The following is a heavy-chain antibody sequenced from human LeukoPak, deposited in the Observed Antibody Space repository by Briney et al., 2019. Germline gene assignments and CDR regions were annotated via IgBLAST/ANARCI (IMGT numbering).Heavy chain of an antibody. CDR1: GYSFTTYW. V-gene: IGHV5-51*01. J-gene: IGHJ6*03. CDR3: ARLPGAPHYYMDV. CDR2: IYPGDSDT. Sequence: GESLKISCKGSGYSFTTYWIGWVRQMPGKGLEWMGIIYPGDSDTRYSPSFQGQVTISADKSINTAYLQWSSLKASDNAMYYCARLPGAPHYYMDVWAKGTTVTVSS. D-gene: IGHD3-10*01.